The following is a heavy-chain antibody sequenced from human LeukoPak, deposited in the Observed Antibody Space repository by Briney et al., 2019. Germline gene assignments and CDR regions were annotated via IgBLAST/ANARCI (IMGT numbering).Heavy chain of an antibody. V-gene: IGHV1-18*01. D-gene: IGHD3-3*01. CDR1: GYTFTSYG. CDR3: ARGGLFWSGLSDYYYYYMDV. CDR2: ISAYNGNT. Sequence: GASVKVSCKASGYTFTSYGISWVRQAPGQGLEWMGWISAYNGNTNYAQKLQGRVTMTTDTSTSTAYMELRSLRSDDTAVYYCARGGLFWSGLSDYYYYYMDVWGKGTTVTVSS. J-gene: IGHJ6*03.